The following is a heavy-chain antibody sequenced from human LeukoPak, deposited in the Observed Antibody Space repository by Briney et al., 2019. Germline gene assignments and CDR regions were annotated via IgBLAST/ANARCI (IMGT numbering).Heavy chain of an antibody. Sequence: SETLSLTCAVYGGSFSGDYWSWIRQPPGKGLEWIGEINHSGSTNYNPSLKSRVTISVDTSKNQFSLKLSSVTAADTAVYFCARVGYSYVINDWSRTGLGAYPTKYYYHMDVWGKGTTVTVSS. CDR2: INHSGST. CDR3: ARVGYSYVINDWSRTGLGAYPTKYYYHMDV. J-gene: IGHJ6*03. CDR1: GGSFSGDY. V-gene: IGHV4-34*01. D-gene: IGHD5-18*01.